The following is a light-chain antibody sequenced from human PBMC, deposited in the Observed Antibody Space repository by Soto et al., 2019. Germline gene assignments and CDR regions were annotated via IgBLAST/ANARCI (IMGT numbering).Light chain of an antibody. CDR3: SSYTSTSTSV. CDR1: SSDVGGYHY. Sequence: QSALTQPASVSGSPGQSITISCTGTSSDVGGYHYISWYQQHPGKAPKLMIYEVINRPSGVSNRFSASKSGNTASLTISGLQAEDEADYYCSSYTSTSTSVFGTGTKVTVL. CDR2: EVI. J-gene: IGLJ1*01. V-gene: IGLV2-14*01.